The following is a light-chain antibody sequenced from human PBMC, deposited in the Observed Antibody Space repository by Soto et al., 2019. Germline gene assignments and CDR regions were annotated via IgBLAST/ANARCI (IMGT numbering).Light chain of an antibody. CDR1: SSYVGAYTS. J-gene: IGLJ1*01. CDR3: SSYKSDNRDYV. Sequence: QSARGQPESVSVSPAQSITISCTGTSSYVGAYTSVSWYQHHPGKAPKVLIYEVNKRPSGISNRFSGSKSVNTASLTISGLQPEDEAHYYCSSYKSDNRDYVFGTGTKVTVL. V-gene: IGLV2-14*01. CDR2: EVN.